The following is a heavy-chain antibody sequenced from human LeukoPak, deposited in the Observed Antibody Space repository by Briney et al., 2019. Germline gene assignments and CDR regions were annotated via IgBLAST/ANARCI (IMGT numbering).Heavy chain of an antibody. Sequence: GASVKVSCKASGYTFTSYGISWVRQAPGQGLEWMGWISAYNGNTNYAQKLQGRVTMTTDTSTSTAYMELRSLRSDDTAVYYCARVVGKAARPPQNWFDPWGQGTLVTVSS. J-gene: IGHJ5*02. CDR1: GYTFTSYG. V-gene: IGHV1-18*01. D-gene: IGHD6-6*01. CDR2: ISAYNGNT. CDR3: ARVVGKAARPPQNWFDP.